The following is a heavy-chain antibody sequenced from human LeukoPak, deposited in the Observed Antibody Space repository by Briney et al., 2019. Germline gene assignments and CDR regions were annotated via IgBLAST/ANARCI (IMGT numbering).Heavy chain of an antibody. Sequence: NPSETLSLTCAVYGGSFSGYYWSWIRQPPGKGLEWIGEINHSGSTNYNPSLKSRVTISVDTSKNQFSLKLSSVTAADTAVYYCARGESMRNWFDPWGQGTLVTVSS. J-gene: IGHJ5*02. CDR3: ARGESMRNWFDP. CDR1: GGSFSGYY. V-gene: IGHV4-34*01. CDR2: INHSGST.